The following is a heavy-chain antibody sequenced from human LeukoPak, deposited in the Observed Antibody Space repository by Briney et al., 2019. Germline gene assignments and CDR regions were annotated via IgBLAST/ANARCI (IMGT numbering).Heavy chain of an antibody. D-gene: IGHD1-26*01. CDR2: ISADNGNT. CDR3: ARDLAGVVGVTAWFDP. Sequence: ASVKVSCKASGYIFTSYGITWVRQAPGQGLEWMGWISADNGNTNYAQKLQGRVTMTTDTSTSTAYMELRSLRSDDTAVYYCARDLAGVVGVTAWFDPWGQGTLVTVSS. V-gene: IGHV1-18*01. J-gene: IGHJ5*02. CDR1: GYIFTSYG.